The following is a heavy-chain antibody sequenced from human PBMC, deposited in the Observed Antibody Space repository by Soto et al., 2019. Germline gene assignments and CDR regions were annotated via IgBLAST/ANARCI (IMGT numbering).Heavy chain of an antibody. CDR3: ARGRGPPYYYDSSGYQDY. Sequence: EVQLVESGGGLVQPGGSLRLSCAASGFTFSSYAMHWVRQAPGKGLEYVSAISSNGGSTYYANSVKGRFTISRDNSKNTLDLQMGSLIAEDMAVYYCARGRGPPYYYDSSGYQDYWGQGTLVTVSS. V-gene: IGHV3-64*01. D-gene: IGHD3-22*01. CDR1: GFTFSSYA. CDR2: ISSNGGST. J-gene: IGHJ4*02.